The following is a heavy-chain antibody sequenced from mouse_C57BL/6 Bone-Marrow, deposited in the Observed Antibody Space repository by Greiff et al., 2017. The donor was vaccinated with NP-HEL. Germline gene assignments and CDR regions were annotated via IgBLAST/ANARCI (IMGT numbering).Heavy chain of an antibody. V-gene: IGHV1-74*01. CDR1: GYTFPSYW. CDR3: AIGRGGYYLAY. Sequence: QVQLQQPGAELVKPGASVKVSCKASGYTFPSYWMPWVNQSPGQGLGGIGRINPSDSDTNYNQKFKGKATLTVDKSSSTAYMQLSSLTSEDSAVYYCAIGRGGYYLAYWGQGTLVTVSA. CDR2: INPSDSDT. D-gene: IGHD2-3*01. J-gene: IGHJ3*01.